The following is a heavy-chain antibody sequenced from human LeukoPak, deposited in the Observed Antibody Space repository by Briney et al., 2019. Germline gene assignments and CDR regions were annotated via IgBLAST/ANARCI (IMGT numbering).Heavy chain of an antibody. CDR3: AREDPGPFDAFDT. J-gene: IGHJ3*02. V-gene: IGHV3-23*01. Sequence: GGSLRLSCAASGFTFAGYAMSWVRQAPGKGLEWVSGISDSGGTTYYADSVEGRFTISRDNSKNTLYLQMNSLRAEDTATYYCAREDPGPFDAFDTWGQGAKVTVSS. CDR1: GFTFAGYA. CDR2: ISDSGGTT.